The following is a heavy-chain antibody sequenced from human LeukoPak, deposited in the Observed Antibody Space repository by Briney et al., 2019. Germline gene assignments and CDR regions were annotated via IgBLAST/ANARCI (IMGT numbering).Heavy chain of an antibody. J-gene: IGHJ4*02. Sequence: ASVKVSCKAPGYTFTSYAMNWVRQAPGQGLEWMGWINTNTGNPTYAQGFTGRFVFSLDTSVSTAYLQISSLKAEDTAVYYCALGTFYGDYDYFDYWGQGTLVTVSS. CDR3: ALGTFYGDYDYFDY. D-gene: IGHD4-17*01. CDR1: GYTFTSYA. V-gene: IGHV7-4-1*02. CDR2: INTNTGNP.